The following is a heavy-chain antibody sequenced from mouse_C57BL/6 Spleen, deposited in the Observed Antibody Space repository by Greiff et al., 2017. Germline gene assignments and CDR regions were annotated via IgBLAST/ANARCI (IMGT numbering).Heavy chain of an antibody. D-gene: IGHD4-1*01. V-gene: IGHV1-55*01. CDR2: IYPGSGST. CDR3: ARMWFTGTWGYFDV. CDR1: GYTFTSYW. Sequence: VQLQQPGAELVKPGASVKMSCKASGYTFTSYWITWVKQRPGQGLEWIGDIYPGSGSTNYNEKFKSKATLTVDTSSSTAYMQLSSLTSEDSAVYYCARMWFTGTWGYFDVWGTGTTVTVSS. J-gene: IGHJ1*03.